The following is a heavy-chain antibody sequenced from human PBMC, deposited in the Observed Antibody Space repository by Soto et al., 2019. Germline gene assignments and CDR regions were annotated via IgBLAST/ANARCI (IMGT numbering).Heavy chain of an antibody. Sequence: EVQLVESGGGLVQPGGSLRLSCAASEFTFGAYWMSWVRQAPGKGLEWVANIKEDGSETYYMDSVKGRFTISRDNAKNSLILQMNSLRAEDTAVYHCAREGEPYAGGCRKCGAYDYWGQGTLVTVSS. V-gene: IGHV3-7*01. D-gene: IGHD6-19*01. CDR1: EFTFGAYW. J-gene: IGHJ4*02. CDR3: AREGEPYAGGCRKCGAYDY. CDR2: IKEDGSET.